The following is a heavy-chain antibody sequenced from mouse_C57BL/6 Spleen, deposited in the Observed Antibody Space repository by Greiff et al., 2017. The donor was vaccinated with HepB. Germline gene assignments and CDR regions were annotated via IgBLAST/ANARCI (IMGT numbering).Heavy chain of an antibody. J-gene: IGHJ2*01. V-gene: IGHV5-12*01. CDR3: ARRNHDGNYFDY. CDR1: GFTFSDYY. Sequence: EVMLVESGGGLVQPGGSLKLSCAASGFTFSDYYMYWVRQTPEKRLEWVAYISNGGGSTYYPDTVKGRFTISRDNAKNTLYLQMSRLKSEDTAMYYCARRNHDGNYFDYWGQGTTLTVSS. CDR2: ISNGGGST. D-gene: IGHD2-1*01.